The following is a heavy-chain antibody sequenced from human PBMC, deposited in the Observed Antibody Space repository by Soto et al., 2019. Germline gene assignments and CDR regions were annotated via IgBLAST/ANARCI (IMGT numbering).Heavy chain of an antibody. CDR1: Y. D-gene: IGHD2-21*02. J-gene: IGHJ5*02. CDR3: ARAMVVTQNWFDP. Sequence: YWSWIRQPPGKGLEWIGYIYYSGSTYYNPSLKSRVTISVDTSKNQFSLKLSSVAAADTAVYYCARAMVVTQNWFDPWGQGTLVTVSS. V-gene: IGHV4-30-4*01. CDR2: IYYSGST.